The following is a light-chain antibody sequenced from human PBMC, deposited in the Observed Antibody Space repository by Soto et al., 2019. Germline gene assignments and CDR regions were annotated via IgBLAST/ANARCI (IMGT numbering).Light chain of an antibody. CDR1: QGISSA. Sequence: AIQLTQSPSSLSASVGDRVTITCRASQGISSALAWYQQKPGKAPKLLIYDASSLESGVPSRFSGGGSGTDFTLPISSLQPEDFATYYCRQFKSYPRVGPGTKVDIK. CDR2: DAS. J-gene: IGKJ3*01. V-gene: IGKV1-13*02. CDR3: RQFKSYPR.